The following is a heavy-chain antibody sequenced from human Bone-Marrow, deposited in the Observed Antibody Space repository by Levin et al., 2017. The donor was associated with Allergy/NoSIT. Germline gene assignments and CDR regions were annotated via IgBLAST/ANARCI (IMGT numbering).Heavy chain of an antibody. J-gene: IGHJ5*02. CDR2: IKEDGSEK. CDR3: ARDQFRRATIGARWFDP. CDR1: GFTFSNSW. D-gene: IGHD5-24*01. Sequence: GGSLKLSCAASGFTFSNSWMSWVRQTPGKGLEWVANIKEDGSEKYYVDSVKGRFTISRDNAKNSLYVQMNSLRAEDTAVYYCARDQFRRATIGARWFDPWGQGTLVIVSS. V-gene: IGHV3-7*01.